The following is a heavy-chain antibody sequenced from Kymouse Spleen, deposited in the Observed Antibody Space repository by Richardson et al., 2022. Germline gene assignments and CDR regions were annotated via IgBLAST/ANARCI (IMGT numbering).Heavy chain of an antibody. D-gene: IGHD2-2*02. V-gene: IGHV5-51*01. CDR1: GYSFTSYW. CDR2: IYPGDSDT. CDR3: ARESVVVPAARVYYYYYGMDV. Sequence: EVQLVQSGAEVKKPGESLKISCKGSGYSFTSYWIGWVRQMPGKGLEWMGIIYPGDSDTRYSPSFQGQVTISADKSISTAYLQWSSLKASDTAMYYCARESVVVPAARVYYYYYGMDVWGQGTTVTVSS. J-gene: IGHJ6*02.